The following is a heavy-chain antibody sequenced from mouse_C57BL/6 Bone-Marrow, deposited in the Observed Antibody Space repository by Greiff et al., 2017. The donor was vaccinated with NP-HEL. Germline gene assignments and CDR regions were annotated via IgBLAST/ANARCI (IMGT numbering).Heavy chain of an antibody. J-gene: IGHJ4*01. Sequence: VKVVESGPGLVQPSQSLSITCTVSGFSLTSYGVHWVRQSPGKGLEWLGVIWSGGSTDYNAAFISRLSISKDNSKSQVFFKMNSLQADDTAIYYCAPRNYGLAMDYWGQGTSVTVSS. D-gene: IGHD1-1*01. CDR3: APRNYGLAMDY. CDR2: IWSGGST. V-gene: IGHV2-2*01. CDR1: GFSLTSYG.